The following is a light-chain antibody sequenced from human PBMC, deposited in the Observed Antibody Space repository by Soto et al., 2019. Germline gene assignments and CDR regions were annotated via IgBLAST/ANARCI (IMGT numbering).Light chain of an antibody. V-gene: IGLV2-14*01. CDR1: SSDVGGYNY. CDR2: EVS. J-gene: IGLJ1*01. CDR3: SSFTSAYTFV. Sequence: QSVLTQPASVSGSAGQSIAISCTGTSSDVGGYNYVSWYQQHPGKAPKLLLSEVSKRPSGVSDRFSGSKSGNTASLTISGLQTQDEADYYCSSFTSAYTFVVGTGTKLTVL.